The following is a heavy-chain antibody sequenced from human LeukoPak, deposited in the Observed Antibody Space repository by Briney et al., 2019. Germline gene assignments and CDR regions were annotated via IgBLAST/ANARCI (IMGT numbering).Heavy chain of an antibody. Sequence: GGSLRLSCTVSGFTFSNYWMSWVRQAPGKGLERVANIEHDGTTKFYLDSVKGRLTISRDNSKNTLYLQMNSLRAEDTAIYYCAKDHWFELWGQGTLVTVSS. J-gene: IGHJ5*02. V-gene: IGHV3-7*03. CDR2: IEHDGTTK. CDR1: GFTFSNYW. CDR3: AKDHWFEL.